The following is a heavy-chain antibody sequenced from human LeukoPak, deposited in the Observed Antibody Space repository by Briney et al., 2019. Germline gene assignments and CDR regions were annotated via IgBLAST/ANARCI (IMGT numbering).Heavy chain of an antibody. CDR2: IIPIFGTA. CDR3: ARAIPRITIFGVVPEQTNWFDP. V-gene: IGHV1-69*13. Sequence: ASVKVSCKASGGTFSSYAISWVRQAPGQGLEWMGGIIPIFGTANYAQKFQGRVTITADESTSTAYMELSSLRSEDTAVYYCARAIPRITIFGVVPEQTNWFDPWGQGTLVTVSS. J-gene: IGHJ5*02. CDR1: GGTFSSYA. D-gene: IGHD3-3*01.